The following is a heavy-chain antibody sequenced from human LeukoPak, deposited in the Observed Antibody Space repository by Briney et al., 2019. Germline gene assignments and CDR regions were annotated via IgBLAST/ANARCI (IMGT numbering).Heavy chain of an antibody. J-gene: IGHJ4*02. D-gene: IGHD6-13*01. CDR2: INHSGST. CDR1: GGSFSGYY. Sequence: SETLSLTCAVYGGSFSGYYWSWIRQPPGKGLEWIGEINHSGSTNYNPSLKSRVTMSVDTSKNQFSLKLSSVTAADTAVYYCAREKAAAGNIDYWGQGTLVTVSS. CDR3: AREKAAAGNIDY. V-gene: IGHV4-34*01.